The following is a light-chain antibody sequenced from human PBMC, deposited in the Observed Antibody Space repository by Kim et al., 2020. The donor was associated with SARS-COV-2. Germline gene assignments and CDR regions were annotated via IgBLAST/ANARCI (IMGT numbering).Light chain of an antibody. CDR2: AAS. CDR3: LQYNTYPLT. J-gene: IGKJ2*01. V-gene: IGKV1-17*01. CDR1: QDIGND. Sequence: DIQMTQSPSSLSASVGDRVTISCRASQDIGNDLGWYQQKPGTAPKRLIYAASSLQSGVPSRFSGSGSGTEFTLTISSLQPEDFANFYCLQYNTYPLTFGHGTKLEIK.